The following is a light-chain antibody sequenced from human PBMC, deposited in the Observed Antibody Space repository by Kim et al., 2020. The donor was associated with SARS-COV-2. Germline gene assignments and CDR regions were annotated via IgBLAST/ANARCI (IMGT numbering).Light chain of an antibody. CDR2: LDD. CDR1: KLGEKN. J-gene: IGLJ1*01. V-gene: IGLV3-1*01. CDR3: QPWDRGTGF. Sequence: SYELTQPPSVSVSPGQTATISCFGDKLGEKNAAWYQQRPGQPPILVIYLDDRRPSGIPARFSGSNSGNTATLTISGTQTMDDADYYCQPWDRGTGFFGSG.